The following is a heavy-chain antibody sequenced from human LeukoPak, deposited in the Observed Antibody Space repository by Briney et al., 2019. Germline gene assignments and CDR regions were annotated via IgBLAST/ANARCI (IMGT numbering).Heavy chain of an antibody. Sequence: ASVKVSCKASGYTFTGYYIHWVRQAPGQGLEWMGWINPNSGGTNYAQTFQGRVTMTRDTSISTAYMEVSSLRSDDTAVYYCATNSTYGGQGPLVTASS. J-gene: IGHJ4*02. CDR3: ATNSTY. V-gene: IGHV1-2*02. CDR1: GYTFTGYY. CDR2: INPNSGGT. D-gene: IGHD5-24*01.